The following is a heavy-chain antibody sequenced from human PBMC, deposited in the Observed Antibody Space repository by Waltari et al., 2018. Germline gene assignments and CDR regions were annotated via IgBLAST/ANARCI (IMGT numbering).Heavy chain of an antibody. D-gene: IGHD2-15*01. V-gene: IGHV4-4*02. CDR3: ARDRGRGLYLDS. Sequence: KLQESGPGLVKPSGTLSLTCGVSGDSMSSTYCWSWVRQSPGKGLAWIGQVRGDGRTNYNPSFASRATVSLDTYNSQFSLMVTSATAADTAVYYCARDRGRGLYLDSWGPGTLVTVSP. J-gene: IGHJ4*02. CDR2: VRGDGRT. CDR1: GDSMSSTYC.